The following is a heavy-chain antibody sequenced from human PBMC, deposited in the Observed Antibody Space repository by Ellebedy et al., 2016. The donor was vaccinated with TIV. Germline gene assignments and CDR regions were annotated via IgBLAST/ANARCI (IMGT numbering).Heavy chain of an antibody. V-gene: IGHV3-23*01. CDR2: ISGSGGST. CDR1: GFTFSSYA. J-gene: IGHJ6*02. D-gene: IGHD3-10*01. CDR3: AKDNTMVRGVSGLNYYYGLDA. Sequence: GESLKISCAASGFTFSSYAMNWVRQAPGKGLEWVSAISGSGGSTYYADSVKGRFTISRDNSKNTLYLQMNSLRAEDTAVYYCAKDNTMVRGVSGLNYYYGLDAWGQGTTVTVSS.